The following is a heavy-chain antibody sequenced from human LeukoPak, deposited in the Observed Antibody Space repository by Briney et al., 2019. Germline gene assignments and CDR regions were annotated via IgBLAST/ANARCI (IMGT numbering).Heavy chain of an antibody. Sequence: GASVKVSCKASGYTFTSYDINWVRQATGQGLEWMGWMSPNSGNTGYAQKFQGRVTMTRNTSISTAYMELSSLRSEDTAMYYCARESHITREDYWGQGTLVTVSS. V-gene: IGHV1-8*01. D-gene: IGHD1-14*01. CDR3: ARESHITREDY. CDR1: GYTFTSYD. CDR2: MSPNSGNT. J-gene: IGHJ4*02.